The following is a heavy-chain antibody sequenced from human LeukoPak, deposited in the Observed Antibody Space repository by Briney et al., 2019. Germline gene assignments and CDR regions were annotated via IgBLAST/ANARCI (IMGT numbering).Heavy chain of an antibody. CDR3: AREKRYFDWSLDY. CDR1: GFTFSSYA. V-gene: IGHV3-64*01. Sequence: PGGSLRLSCAASGFTFSSYAMHWVRQAPGKGLEYVSAISSNGGSTYYANSVKGRFTISRDNSKNTLYLQMGSLRAEDMAVYYCAREKRYFDWSLDYWGQGTLVTVSS. J-gene: IGHJ4*02. CDR2: ISSNGGST. D-gene: IGHD3-9*01.